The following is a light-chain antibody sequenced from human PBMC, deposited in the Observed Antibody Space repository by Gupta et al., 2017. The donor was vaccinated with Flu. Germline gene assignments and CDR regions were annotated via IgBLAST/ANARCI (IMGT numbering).Light chain of an antibody. V-gene: IGKV3-20*01. CDR2: GAS. J-gene: IGKJ1*01. Sequence: IFGASSRATGIPDRFSGGGSGTDFTLTISRLEPEDFAVYYCQQDHLSPGTFGQGTKVEV. CDR3: QQDHLSPGT.